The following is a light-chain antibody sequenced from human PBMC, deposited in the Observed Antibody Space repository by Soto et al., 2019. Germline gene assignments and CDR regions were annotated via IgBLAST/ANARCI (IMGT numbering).Light chain of an antibody. J-gene: IGLJ2*01. CDR2: DVN. CDR3: SSYTGSSTAV. V-gene: IGLV2-14*03. Sequence: QSVLTQPASVSGSPGQSITISCTGTSSDVGAYNYVSWYQQHPGKAPKLMIYDVNSRPSGISDRFSGSKSGNTASLTISGLQAEDEADYFCSSYTGSSTAVFGGGTQLTVL. CDR1: SSDVGAYNY.